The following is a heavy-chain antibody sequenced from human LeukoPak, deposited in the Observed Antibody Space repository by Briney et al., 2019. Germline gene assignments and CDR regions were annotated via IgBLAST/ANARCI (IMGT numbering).Heavy chain of an antibody. CDR3: AKDCWASGWYNYYYYYGMDV. V-gene: IGHV3-23*01. Sequence: GGSLRLSCAASGFTFSSYAMSWVRQAPGKGLEWVSAISGSGGSTYYADSVKGRFTISRDNSKNTLYLQMNSLRAEDTAVYYCAKDCWASGWYNYYYYYGMDVWGQGTTVTVSS. D-gene: IGHD6-19*01. CDR2: ISGSGGST. J-gene: IGHJ6*02. CDR1: GFTFSSYA.